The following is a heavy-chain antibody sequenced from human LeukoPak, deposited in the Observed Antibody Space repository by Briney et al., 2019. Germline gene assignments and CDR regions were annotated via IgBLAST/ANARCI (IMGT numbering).Heavy chain of an antibody. V-gene: IGHV4-30-2*01. CDR1: GGSISSGGYS. J-gene: IGHJ4*02. D-gene: IGHD3-22*01. CDR3: ARTYYYDSSGYGH. Sequence: SETLSLTCAVSGGSISSGGYSWSWIRQPPGKGLEWIGYIYHSGSTYYNPSLKSRVTISVDTSKNQFSLKLSSVTAADTAVYYCARTYYYDSSGYGHWGQGTLVTVSS. CDR2: IYHSGST.